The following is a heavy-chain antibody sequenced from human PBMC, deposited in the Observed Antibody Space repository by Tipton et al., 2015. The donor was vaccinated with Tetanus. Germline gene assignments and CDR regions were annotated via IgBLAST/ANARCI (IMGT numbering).Heavy chain of an antibody. D-gene: IGHD6-19*01. CDR1: GDSVRSTNSY. Sequence: TLSLTCTVSGDSVRSTNSYWSWLRQPPGKGLEWIGYIYYSGTTKYNPSLKSRVTMSVDTSKNQFSLRLNSVTAADTAMYYCVRSSPIRVADKWGVDWFDPWGQGTLVTVSS. V-gene: IGHV4-61*01. J-gene: IGHJ5*02. CDR3: VRSSPIRVADKWGVDWFDP. CDR2: IYYSGTT.